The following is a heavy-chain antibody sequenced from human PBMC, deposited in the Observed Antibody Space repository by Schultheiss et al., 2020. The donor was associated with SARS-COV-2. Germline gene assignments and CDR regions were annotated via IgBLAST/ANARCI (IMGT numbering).Heavy chain of an antibody. J-gene: IGHJ4*02. V-gene: IGHV3-9*03. CDR3: ARGGYGDYYFDY. Sequence: GGSLRLSCAASGFTFDDYAMHWVRQAPGKGLEWVSGISWNSGSIGYANSVKGRFTISRDNSKNTLYLQMGSLRAEDMAVYYCARGGYGDYYFDYWGQGTLVTVSS. D-gene: IGHD4-17*01. CDR1: GFTFDDYA. CDR2: ISWNSGSI.